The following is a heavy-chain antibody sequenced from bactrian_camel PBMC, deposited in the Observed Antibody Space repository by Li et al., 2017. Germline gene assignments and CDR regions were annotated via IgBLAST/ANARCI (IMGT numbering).Heavy chain of an antibody. V-gene: IGHV3S55*01. Sequence: HVQLVESGGGSVQAGQTLTLSCTSSGYTLSDSDVACYRQAPGNECERVSALYSDGTPNYADSVKGRFTISKDNAKNTLYLEINNLKPDDTAVYYCAAELVPLHMVPVAYGYWGQGTQVTVS. CDR2: LYSDGTP. J-gene: IGHJ6*01. CDR3: AAELVPLHMVPVAYGY. CDR1: GYTLSDSD. D-gene: IGHD7*01.